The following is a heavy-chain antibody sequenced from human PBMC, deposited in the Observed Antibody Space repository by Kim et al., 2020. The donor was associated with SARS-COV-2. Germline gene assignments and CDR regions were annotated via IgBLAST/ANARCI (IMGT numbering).Heavy chain of an antibody. Sequence: NYNPSLTRRVTISVETSKNQFSRKLSSVTAADTAVYYCARGYSSGWYIYWGQGTLVTVSS. V-gene: IGHV4-4*09. J-gene: IGHJ4*02. CDR3: ARGYSSGWYIY. D-gene: IGHD6-19*01.